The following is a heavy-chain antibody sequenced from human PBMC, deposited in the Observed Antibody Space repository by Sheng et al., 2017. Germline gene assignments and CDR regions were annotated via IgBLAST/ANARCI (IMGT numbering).Heavy chain of an antibody. CDR2: IYSGGST. CDR1: GFTFSDYY. CDR3: ARGGYPRIFDY. Sequence: VQLVESGGGLVKPGGSLRLSCAASGFTFSDYYMSWIRQAPGKGLEWVSIIYSGGSTYYPDSVRGRFTISRDNSKNTVYLQLNSLRAEDTAVYYCARGGYPRIFDYWGQGTLVTVSS. D-gene: IGHD5-12*01. V-gene: IGHV3-66*02. J-gene: IGHJ4*02.